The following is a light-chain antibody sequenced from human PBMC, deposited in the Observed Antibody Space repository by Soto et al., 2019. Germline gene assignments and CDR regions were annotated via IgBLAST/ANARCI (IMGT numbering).Light chain of an antibody. CDR3: SSYTSSTTPYV. V-gene: IGLV2-14*03. Sequence: QSALTQPASVSGSLGQSITISCTGTNSDIGTYNSVSWYRHHPGKAPKLMIYDVANRPSGVSNRFSGSKSGNTASLTISALQGEDEADYYCSSYTSSTTPYVFGIGTKVTVL. CDR1: NSDIGTYNS. CDR2: DVA. J-gene: IGLJ1*01.